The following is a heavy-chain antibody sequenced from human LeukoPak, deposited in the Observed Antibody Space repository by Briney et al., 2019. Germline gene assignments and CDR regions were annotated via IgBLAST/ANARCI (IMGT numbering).Heavy chain of an antibody. Sequence: GGSLRLSCAASGFTFSTYWIHWVRQAPGKGLVWVSHINGDGSSTSYADSAKGRFAISRNNAKNTLYLRMNSLRAEDTAVYYCARTMTGAFFDYWGQGALVTVSS. CDR1: GFTFSTYW. D-gene: IGHD3-9*01. CDR3: ARTMTGAFFDY. J-gene: IGHJ4*02. CDR2: INGDGSST. V-gene: IGHV3-74*01.